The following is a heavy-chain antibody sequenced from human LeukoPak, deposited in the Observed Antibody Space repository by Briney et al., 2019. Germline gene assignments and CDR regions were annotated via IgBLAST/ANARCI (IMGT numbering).Heavy chain of an antibody. CDR2: VSGNSGST. V-gene: IGHV3-23*01. CDR3: ARLPTFYYDSSGYHYDY. D-gene: IGHD3-22*01. J-gene: IGHJ4*02. Sequence: GGSLRLSCAASGFTFSSYAMNWVRQAPGKGLEWVSTVSGNSGSTYYADSVKGRFTISRDNSKNTLYLQMNNLRAEDTAVYYCARLPTFYYDSSGYHYDYWGQGTLVTVSS. CDR1: GFTFSSYA.